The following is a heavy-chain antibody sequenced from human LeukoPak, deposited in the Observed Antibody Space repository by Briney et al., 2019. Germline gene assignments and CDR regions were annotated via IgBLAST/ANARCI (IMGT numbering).Heavy chain of an antibody. V-gene: IGHV3-21*04. Sequence: GGSLRLSCAASGFTFSSYSMNWVRQAPGKGLEWVSSISSSSSYIYYADSVKGRFTISRDNAKNTLYLEMNSLRTDDTALYFCARDVWRRAFYYAMDVWGLGTTVAVSS. D-gene: IGHD2-21*01. CDR2: ISSSSSYI. J-gene: IGHJ6*02. CDR1: GFTFSSYS. CDR3: ARDVWRRAFYYAMDV.